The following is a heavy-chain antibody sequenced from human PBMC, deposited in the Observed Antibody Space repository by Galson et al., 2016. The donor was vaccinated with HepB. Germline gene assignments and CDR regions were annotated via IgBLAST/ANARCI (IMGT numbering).Heavy chain of an antibody. CDR1: GNTFTSYY. D-gene: IGHD2-21*02. CDR2: INPSGRST. Sequence: SVKVSCKASGNTFTSYYIHWVRQAPGQGLVWMGIINPSGRSTTYAQKFQGRVTMTRDTSTSTVYMELSSLRSEDTAVYYCARDWAYCNGDCYHPADYFDYWGPGTLVTVSS. CDR3: ARDWAYCNGDCYHPADYFDY. J-gene: IGHJ4*02. V-gene: IGHV1-46*01.